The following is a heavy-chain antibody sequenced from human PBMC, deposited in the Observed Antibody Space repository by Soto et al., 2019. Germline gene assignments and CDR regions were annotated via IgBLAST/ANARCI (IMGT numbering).Heavy chain of an antibody. Sequence: EVQLVESGGGLVKPGGSLRLSCAASGFTFSSYSMNWVRQAPGKGLEWVSSISSSSSYIYYADSVKGRFTISRDNAKNSLYLKMNGLSAEDTDVYFFARGVTIFGVGIKDYYYGMDVWGQGTTVTVSS. CDR3: ARGVTIFGVGIKDYYYGMDV. D-gene: IGHD3-3*01. J-gene: IGHJ6*02. CDR1: GFTFSSYS. V-gene: IGHV3-21*01. CDR2: ISSSSSYI.